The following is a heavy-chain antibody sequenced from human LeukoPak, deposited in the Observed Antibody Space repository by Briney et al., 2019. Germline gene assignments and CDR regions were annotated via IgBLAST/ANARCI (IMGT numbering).Heavy chain of an antibody. Sequence: SETLSLTCTVSGGSISSYYWSWIRQPPGKGLEWIGYIYYSGSTNYNPSLKSRVTISVDTSKNRFSLKLSSVTAADTAVYYCARGGLLYYDFWSGYYTKWFDPWGQGTLVTVSS. J-gene: IGHJ5*02. CDR3: ARGGLLYYDFWSGYYTKWFDP. V-gene: IGHV4-59*12. D-gene: IGHD3-3*01. CDR1: GGSISSYY. CDR2: IYYSGST.